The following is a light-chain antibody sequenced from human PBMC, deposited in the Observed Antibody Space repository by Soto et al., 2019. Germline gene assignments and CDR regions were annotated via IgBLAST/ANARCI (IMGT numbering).Light chain of an antibody. J-gene: IGKJ1*01. CDR2: DAS. CDR3: QQRSNWQT. V-gene: IGKV3-11*01. Sequence: EILLTQYPATLSLSPGERATLSCRASQSVSSYLAWYQQKPGQAPRLLIYDASNRATGIPARLSGSGSGTEFTLTISSIEPEDSAVYYCQQRSNWQTFGQGTKVDI. CDR1: QSVSSY.